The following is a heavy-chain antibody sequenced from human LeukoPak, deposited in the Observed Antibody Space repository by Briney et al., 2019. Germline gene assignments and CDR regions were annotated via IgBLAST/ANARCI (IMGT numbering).Heavy chain of an antibody. Sequence: SVKVSCKASGGTFSSYAISWVRQAPGQGREWMGGIIPIFGTANYAQKFQGRVTITADVSTSTPYMELSSLRSEDTAVYYCASLDDYVWGSYRYTPFDYWGQGTLVTVSS. CDR1: GGTFSSYA. CDR2: IIPIFGTA. J-gene: IGHJ4*02. CDR3: ASLDDYVWGSYRYTPFDY. V-gene: IGHV1-69*13. D-gene: IGHD3-16*02.